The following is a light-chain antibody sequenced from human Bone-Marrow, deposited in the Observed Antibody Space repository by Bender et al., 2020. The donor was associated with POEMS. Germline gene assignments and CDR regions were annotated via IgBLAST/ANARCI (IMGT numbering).Light chain of an antibody. Sequence: QSVLTQPPSASGTPGQSVIISCSGTDSNFGGNNVNWYQHLPGTAPRLVVYSNYQRPSGVPDRFSGSNSGTSASLAITGLQPEDEADYYCSSYSISSPWVFGGGTKLTVL. CDR3: SSYSISSPWV. CDR1: DSNFGGNN. J-gene: IGLJ3*02. CDR2: SNY. V-gene: IGLV1-44*01.